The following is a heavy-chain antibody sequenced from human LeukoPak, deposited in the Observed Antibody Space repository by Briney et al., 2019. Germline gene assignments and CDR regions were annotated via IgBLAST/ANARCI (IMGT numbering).Heavy chain of an antibody. Sequence: SVKVSCKASGGTFSSYAISWVRQAPGQGLEWMGGIIPIFGTANYAQKFQGKVTITADESTSTAYMELSSLKTEDTAVYYCMDYGSESYYRGGSWGQGTLVTVSS. CDR2: IIPIFGTA. CDR3: MDYGSESYYRGGS. J-gene: IGHJ5*02. D-gene: IGHD3-10*01. V-gene: IGHV1-69*01. CDR1: GGTFSSYA.